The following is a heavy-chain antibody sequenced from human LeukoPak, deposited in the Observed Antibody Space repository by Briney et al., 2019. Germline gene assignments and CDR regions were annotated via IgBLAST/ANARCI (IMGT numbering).Heavy chain of an antibody. V-gene: IGHV4-39*07. D-gene: IGHD3-10*01. CDR2: IYYSGST. CDR3: ARPQITMVRGVITEYYFDY. J-gene: IGHJ4*02. CDR1: GGSISSSSDY. Sequence: SETLSLTCTVSGGSISSSSDYWGWIRQPPGKGLEWIGSIYYSGSTYYNPSLKSRVTISVDTSKNQFSLKLSSVTAADTAVYYCARPQITMVRGVITEYYFDYWGQGTLVTVSS.